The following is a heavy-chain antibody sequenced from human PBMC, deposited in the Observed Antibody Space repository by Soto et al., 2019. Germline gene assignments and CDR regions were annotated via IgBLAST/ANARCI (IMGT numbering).Heavy chain of an antibody. CDR2: IKSKTDGGTT. Sequence: EVQLVESGGGLVKPGGSLRLSCAASGFTFSNAWMSWVRQAPGKGLEWVGHIKSKTDGGTTDYAAPVKGRFTVSRDDSKNTLYLQMNSLKTEDTAVYYCTTEAAAYCSGGSCYAAADYWGQGTLVTVSS. V-gene: IGHV3-15*01. J-gene: IGHJ4*02. CDR3: TTEAAAYCSGGSCYAAADY. D-gene: IGHD2-15*01. CDR1: GFTFSNAW.